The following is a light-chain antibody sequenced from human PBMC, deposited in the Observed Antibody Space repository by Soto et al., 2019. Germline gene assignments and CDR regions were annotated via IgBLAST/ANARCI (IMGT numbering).Light chain of an antibody. Sequence: EIVMSQSPATLSVSPGERATLSCRASQSVSSNLAWYQQKPGQAPSLLISGASTRATGIPARFSGSGSGTEFTLTISSLQSEDFAVYHCQQYNNWPPTFGQGTKVDIK. CDR2: GAS. V-gene: IGKV3-15*01. CDR3: QQYNNWPPT. J-gene: IGKJ1*01. CDR1: QSVSSN.